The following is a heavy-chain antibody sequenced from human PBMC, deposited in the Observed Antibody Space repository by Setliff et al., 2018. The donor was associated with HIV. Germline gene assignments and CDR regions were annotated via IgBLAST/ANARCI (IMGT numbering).Heavy chain of an antibody. V-gene: IGHV4-61*05. D-gene: IGHD5-18*01. CDR3: ARGARRYNYGYRFYHGMDV. CDR2: IYYSGST. J-gene: IGHJ6*02. CDR1: GGSISSSSHY. Sequence: PSETLSLTCIVSGGSISSSSHYWGWIRQPPGKGLEWIGYIYYSGSTNYNPSLKSRVTISVDTSKNQFSLKLSSVTAADTAVYYCARGARRYNYGYRFYHGMDVWGQGTTVTVSS.